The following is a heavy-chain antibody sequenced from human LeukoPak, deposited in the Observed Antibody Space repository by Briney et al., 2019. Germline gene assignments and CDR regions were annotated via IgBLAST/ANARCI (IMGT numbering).Heavy chain of an antibody. J-gene: IGHJ4*02. CDR1: GGSISSSNW. D-gene: IGHD3-10*01. V-gene: IGHV4-4*02. CDR2: IYHSGST. CDR3: ASRDVLLWFGELSGFDY. Sequence: SETLSLTCTVSGGSISSSNWWSWVRQPPGKGLEWIGEIYHSGSTNYNPSLKSRVTISVDKSKNQFSLKLSSVTAADTAVYYCASRDVLLWFGELSGFDYWGQGTLVTVSS.